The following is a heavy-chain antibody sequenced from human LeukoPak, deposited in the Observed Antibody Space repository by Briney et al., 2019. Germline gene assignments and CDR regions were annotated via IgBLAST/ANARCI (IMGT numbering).Heavy chain of an antibody. J-gene: IGHJ4*02. D-gene: IGHD6-6*01. CDR2: ISGSGGST. V-gene: IGHV3-23*01. Sequence: QPGRSLRLSCAASGFTFSSYAMSWVRQAPGKGLEWVSAISGSGGSTYYADSVKGRFTISRDNAKHSLYLQMTSLRVEDTAIYYCVRPRGSSPQEEYWGQGILVSVSS. CDR3: VRPRGSSPQEEY. CDR1: GFTFSSYA.